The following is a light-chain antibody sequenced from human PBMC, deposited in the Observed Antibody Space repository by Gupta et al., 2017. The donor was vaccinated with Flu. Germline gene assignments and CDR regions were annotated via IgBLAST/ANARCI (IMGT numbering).Light chain of an antibody. CDR3: QQYNDWPGT. Sequence: EIVMTQSPATLSVSPGERATLSCRASQSVTSNLAWYQQEPGRAPRLLIYGAFTRATGIPARFGGSGSGTVFTLTISSLQSEDFAVYYCQQYNDWPGTFGQGTKVEIK. J-gene: IGKJ1*01. CDR2: GAF. V-gene: IGKV3-15*01. CDR1: QSVTSN.